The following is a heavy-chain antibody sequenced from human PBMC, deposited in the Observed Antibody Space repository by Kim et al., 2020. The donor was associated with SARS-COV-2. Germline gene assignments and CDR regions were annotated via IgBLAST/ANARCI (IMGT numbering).Heavy chain of an antibody. V-gene: IGHV3-23*01. CDR3: AKSLNVASPINFFDY. J-gene: IGHJ4*02. CDR2: SGSGGGI. CDR1: GFTFSTYV. D-gene: IGHD2-15*01. Sequence: GGSLRLSCAASGFTFSTYVMTWVRQAPGKGLEWVSLSGSGGGIYYADSVKGRFTISRDDSESTLFLQMNSLRAEDTAVYYCAKSLNVASPINFFDYWGQGTLVTVSS.